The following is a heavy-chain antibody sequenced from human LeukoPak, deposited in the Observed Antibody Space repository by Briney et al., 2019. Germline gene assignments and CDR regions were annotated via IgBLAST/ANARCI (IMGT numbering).Heavy chain of an antibody. J-gene: IGHJ6*03. Sequence: GGSLRLSCAASGFTFSSYEMNWVRQAPGKGLEWVSYISSSGSTIYYADSVKGRFTISRDNAKNSLYLQMNSLRSEDTAVYYCARGRGLSGYYPNDYYYYMDVWGKGTTVTVSS. CDR3: ARGRGLSGYYPNDYYYYMDV. CDR1: GFTFSSYE. CDR2: ISSSGSTI. V-gene: IGHV3-48*03. D-gene: IGHD3-9*01.